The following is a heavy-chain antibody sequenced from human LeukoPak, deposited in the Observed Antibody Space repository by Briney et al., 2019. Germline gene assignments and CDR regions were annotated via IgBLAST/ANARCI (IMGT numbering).Heavy chain of an antibody. J-gene: IGHJ4*02. V-gene: IGHV3-23*01. CDR1: GFTFSSYA. Sequence: GGSLRLSCAASGFTFSSYAMSWVRQAPGRGLEWVSAISGSGGSTYYADSVKGRFTISRDNSKNTLYLQMNSLRAEDTAVYYCAKDYYYDSSGYYYYDYWGQGTLVTVSS. CDR3: AKDYYYDSSGYYYYDY. CDR2: ISGSGGST. D-gene: IGHD3-22*01.